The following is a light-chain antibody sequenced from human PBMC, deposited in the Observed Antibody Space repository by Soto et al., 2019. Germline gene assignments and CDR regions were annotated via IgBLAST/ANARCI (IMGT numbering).Light chain of an antibody. J-gene: IGKJ1*01. CDR1: QSITSH. CDR3: HQYYTTWT. CDR2: GAS. V-gene: IGKV1-39*01. Sequence: DIPMTQSPSSLSASVGDRVTITCRASQSITSHLSWFQQKPGKAPKLLISGASTLHSGAPPRFSGSGSGTDFTLTISSLQPEDFATYYCHQYYTTWTFGQGTKVEIK.